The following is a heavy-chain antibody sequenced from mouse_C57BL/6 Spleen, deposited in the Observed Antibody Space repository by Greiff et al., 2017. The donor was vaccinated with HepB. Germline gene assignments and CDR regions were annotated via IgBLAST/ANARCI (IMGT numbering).Heavy chain of an antibody. CDR2: INPYNGGT. D-gene: IGHD1-1*01. CDR3: ARRYYGSSYERDFDY. CDR1: GYTFTDYY. V-gene: IGHV1-19*01. J-gene: IGHJ2*01. Sequence: EVQLQQSGPVLVKPGASVKMSCKASGYTFTDYYMNWVKQSHGKSLEWIGVINPYNGGTSYNQKFKGKATLTVDKSSSTAYMELNSLTSEDSAVYYCARRYYGSSYERDFDYWGQGTTLTVSS.